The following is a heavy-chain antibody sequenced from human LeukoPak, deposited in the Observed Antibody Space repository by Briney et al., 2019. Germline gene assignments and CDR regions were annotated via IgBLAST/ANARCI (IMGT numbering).Heavy chain of an antibody. D-gene: IGHD6-13*01. CDR2: IYPGDSDT. V-gene: IGHV5-51*01. J-gene: IGHJ4*02. CDR1: GYSFTRHW. Sequence: GESLKISCKGFGYSFTRHWVGWVRQMPGKGLEWMGIIYPGDSDTRYSPSFQGQVTISADKSISTAYLQWSSLKASDTAMYYCARWAASGTGLDYWGQGTLATVSS. CDR3: ARWAASGTGLDY.